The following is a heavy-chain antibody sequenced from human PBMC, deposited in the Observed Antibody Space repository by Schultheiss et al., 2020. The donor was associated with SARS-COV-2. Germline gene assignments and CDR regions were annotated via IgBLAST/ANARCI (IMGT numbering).Heavy chain of an antibody. Sequence: SETLSLTCTVSGGSISSYYWSWIRQPPGKGLEWIGYIYYSGSTNYNPSLKSRVTISVDRSKNQFSLKLSSVTAADTAVYYCARQGVAGDLDYWGQGTLVTVSS. J-gene: IGHJ4*02. D-gene: IGHD3-10*01. CDR3: ARQGVAGDLDY. CDR1: GGSISSYY. V-gene: IGHV4-59*08. CDR2: IYYSGST.